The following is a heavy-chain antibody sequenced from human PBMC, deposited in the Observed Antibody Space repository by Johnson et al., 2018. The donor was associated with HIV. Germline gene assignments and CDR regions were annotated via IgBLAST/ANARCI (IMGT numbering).Heavy chain of an antibody. D-gene: IGHD2-21*01. CDR2: IYSGDNT. Sequence: VQLVESGGGLVQPGGSLRLSCAASGFTFSSYWMSWVRQAPGKGLECVSVIYSGDNTYYADSVKGRFTISRDNSKSTLYLQMHSLRTEDTAMYYCATIWPGNFAFDIWGQGTMVTVSS. V-gene: IGHV3-66*02. CDR3: ATIWPGNFAFDI. J-gene: IGHJ3*02. CDR1: GFTFSSYW.